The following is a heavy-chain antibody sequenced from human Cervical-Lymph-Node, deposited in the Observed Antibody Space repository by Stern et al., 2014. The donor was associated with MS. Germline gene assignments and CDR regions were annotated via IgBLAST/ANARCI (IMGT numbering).Heavy chain of an antibody. J-gene: IGHJ4*02. CDR2: SRSGGSYI. Sequence: EVQLVESGGGLVKPGGSLRLSCAASGFTFSSYSMNWVRQAPGKGLEWVASSRSGGSYIYFADSLKGRFTISRDNAKNSLYLQMNSLRAEDTAVYYCARGRGGNYRYYFDYWGQGTLVTVSS. CDR3: ARGRGGNYRYYFDY. D-gene: IGHD4-23*01. CDR1: GFTFSSYS. V-gene: IGHV3-21*01.